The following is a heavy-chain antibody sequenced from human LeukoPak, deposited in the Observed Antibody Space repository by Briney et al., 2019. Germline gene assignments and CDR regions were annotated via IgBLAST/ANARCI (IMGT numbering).Heavy chain of an antibody. CDR2: IKQDGSEK. Sequence: GGSLRLSCAASGFTFSSYWMSWVRQAPGKGLEWVANIKQDGSEKYYVDSVKGRFTISRDNAKNSLYLQLNSLRAEDTAVYYCARGLYSSGWYGYSDYWGQGTLVTVSS. CDR1: GFTFSSYW. J-gene: IGHJ4*02. V-gene: IGHV3-7*04. CDR3: ARGLYSSGWYGYSDY. D-gene: IGHD6-19*01.